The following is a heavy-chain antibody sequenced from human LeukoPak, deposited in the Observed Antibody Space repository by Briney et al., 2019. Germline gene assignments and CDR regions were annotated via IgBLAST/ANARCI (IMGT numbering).Heavy chain of an antibody. D-gene: IGHD5-24*01. Sequence: ASVKVSCTASGYTFTSYGISWVRQAPGQGLEWMGWISAYNGNTNYAQKLQGRVTMTTDTSTSTAYMELRSLRSDDTAVYYCATARWLQEFDYWGQGTLVTVSS. CDR2: ISAYNGNT. V-gene: IGHV1-18*01. J-gene: IGHJ4*02. CDR1: GYTFTSYG. CDR3: ATARWLQEFDY.